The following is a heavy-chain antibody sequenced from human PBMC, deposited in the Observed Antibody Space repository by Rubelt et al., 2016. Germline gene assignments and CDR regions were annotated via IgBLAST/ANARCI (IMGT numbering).Heavy chain of an antibody. CDR2: LKQDGSEK. D-gene: IGHD1-26*01. J-gene: IGHJ4*02. CDR3: AKGVWELLGGIDY. Sequence: SGFTFSSYWMSWVRQAPGKGLEWVANLKQDGSEKYYVDSVKGRFTISRDNAKNSLYLQMNSLRAEDTALYYCAKGVWELLGGIDYWGQGSLVTVSS. V-gene: IGHV3-7*03. CDR1: GFTFSSYW.